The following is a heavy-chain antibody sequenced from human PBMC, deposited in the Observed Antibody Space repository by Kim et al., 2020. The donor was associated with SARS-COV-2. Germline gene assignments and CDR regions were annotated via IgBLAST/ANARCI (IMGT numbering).Heavy chain of an antibody. Sequence: GGSLRLSCAASGFTFSSYGMHWVRQAPGKGLEWVAVIWYDGSNKYYADSVKGRFTISRDNSKNTLYLQMNSLRAEDTAVYYCARDPSLTYYDVLTGYYNGQSYYFDYWGQGTLVTVSS. J-gene: IGHJ4*02. CDR2: IWYDGSNK. CDR1: GFTFSSYG. V-gene: IGHV3-33*01. CDR3: ARDPSLTYYDVLTGYYNGQSYYFDY. D-gene: IGHD3-9*01.